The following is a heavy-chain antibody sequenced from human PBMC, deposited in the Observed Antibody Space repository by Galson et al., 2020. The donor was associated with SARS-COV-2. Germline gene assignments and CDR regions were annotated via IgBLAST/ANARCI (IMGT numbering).Heavy chain of an antibody. Sequence: SETLSLTCAVYGGSFSGYQWNWIRQPPGKGLEWIGEIYPGGSTDYKPSDYNPSLKSRVTISVDTSKNQFSLKLTSVTAADTAVYYCARKSCSGGTCYSPFRFYYHPMDVWGQGTTVTVSS. J-gene: IGHJ6*02. CDR1: GGSFSGYQ. CDR2: IYPGGSTDYKPS. D-gene: IGHD2-15*01. CDR3: ARKSCSGGTCYSPFRFYYHPMDV. V-gene: IGHV4-34*01.